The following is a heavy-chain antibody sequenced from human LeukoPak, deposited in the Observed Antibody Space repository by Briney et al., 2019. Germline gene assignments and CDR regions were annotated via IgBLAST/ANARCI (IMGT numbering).Heavy chain of an antibody. CDR3: ARSSSDDYYDSSGYLDH. V-gene: IGHV3-30-3*01. D-gene: IGHD3-22*01. CDR1: GFTFSSYA. J-gene: IGHJ4*02. Sequence: GGSLRLSCAASGFTFSSYAMHWVRQAPGKGLEWVAVISYDGSNKYYADSVKGRFTISRDNSKNTLYLQMNSLRAEDTAVYYCARSSSDDYYDSSGYLDHWGQGTLVTVSS. CDR2: ISYDGSNK.